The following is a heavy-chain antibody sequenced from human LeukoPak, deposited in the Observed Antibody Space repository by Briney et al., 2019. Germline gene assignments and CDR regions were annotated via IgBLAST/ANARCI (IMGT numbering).Heavy chain of an antibody. CDR1: GYPFSNYD. CDR2: MNPNSGNT. D-gene: IGHD4-11*01. J-gene: IGHJ5*02. V-gene: IGHV1-8*03. Sequence: ASVKVSCKASGYPFSNYDINWVRQATGQGLEWMGWMNPNSGNTDYAQKFQGRVTITRNTSISTAYMELSGLRSEDTAVYYCARGWATVTTHWVDPWGQGTLVTVSS. CDR3: ARGWATVTTHWVDP.